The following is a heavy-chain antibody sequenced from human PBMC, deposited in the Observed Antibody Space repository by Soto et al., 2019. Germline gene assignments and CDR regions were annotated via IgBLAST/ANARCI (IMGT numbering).Heavy chain of an antibody. V-gene: IGHV5-51*01. Sequence: GESLKISCKGSGYSFTIYWIGWVRQMPGKGLEWMGIIYPGDSDTRYSPSFQGQVTISADKSISTAYLQWSSLKASDTAMYYCAXVTRDSSGYYQLNWFDPWGQGTLVTVSS. D-gene: IGHD3-22*01. CDR1: GYSFTIYW. J-gene: IGHJ5*02. CDR2: IYPGDSDT. CDR3: AXVTRDSSGYYQLNWFDP.